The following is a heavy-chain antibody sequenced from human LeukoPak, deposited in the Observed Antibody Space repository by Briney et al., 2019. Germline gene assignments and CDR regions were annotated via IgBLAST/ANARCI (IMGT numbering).Heavy chain of an antibody. D-gene: IGHD3-10*01. CDR1: GGTFGSHA. Sequence: ASVKASCKASGGTFGSHAMSWVRQAPGQGLEWMGGIIPMLDITNYAQKFQGRVTISADKSTGTAYMQLSSLRAEDTAFYYCARDLLRFGELFSHFDYWGQGTLVTVSS. CDR2: IIPMLDIT. J-gene: IGHJ4*02. V-gene: IGHV1-69*10. CDR3: ARDLLRFGELFSHFDY.